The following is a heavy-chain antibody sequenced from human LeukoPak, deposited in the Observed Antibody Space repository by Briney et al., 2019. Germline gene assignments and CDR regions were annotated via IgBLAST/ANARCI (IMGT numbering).Heavy chain of an antibody. V-gene: IGHV3-48*03. CDR1: GFTFRDYE. Sequence: GGSLRLSCAASGFTFRDYEMNWARQAPGKGLEWVSYISSSGTTVYYPDSVKGRFSISRDNAKNSLYLQMNSLRAEDTAVYFCAAKEGTKSDFDYWGQGTLVTVSS. CDR2: ISSSGTTV. CDR3: AAKEGTKSDFDY. D-gene: IGHD1-14*01. J-gene: IGHJ4*02.